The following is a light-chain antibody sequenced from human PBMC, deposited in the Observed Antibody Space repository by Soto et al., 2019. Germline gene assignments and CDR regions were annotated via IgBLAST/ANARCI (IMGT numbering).Light chain of an antibody. CDR1: KLGDKY. CDR3: QAWDSSNV. V-gene: IGLV3-1*01. J-gene: IGLJ1*01. Sequence: SYELTQPPSVSVSPGQTASITCSGDKLGDKYACWYQQKPGQFPVLVIYQDSKRPSGIPERFSGSNSGNTATLTISGTQAMDEADYYCQAWDSSNVFGTGTKVTVL. CDR2: QDS.